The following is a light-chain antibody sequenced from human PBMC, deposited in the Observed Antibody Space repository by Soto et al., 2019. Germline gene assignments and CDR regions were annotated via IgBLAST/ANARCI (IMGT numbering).Light chain of an antibody. CDR1: SGSVSTSYY. CDR3: VLYMGSGISV. CDR2: NTN. J-gene: IGLJ3*02. V-gene: IGLV8-61*01. Sequence: QTVVTQEPSFSVSPGGTVTLTCGLSSGSVSTSYYPSWYQQTPGQAPRTLIYNTNTRSFGVPGRFSGSILGNKAALTNAGAQADDESDYYCVLYMGSGISVFGGGTKLTVL.